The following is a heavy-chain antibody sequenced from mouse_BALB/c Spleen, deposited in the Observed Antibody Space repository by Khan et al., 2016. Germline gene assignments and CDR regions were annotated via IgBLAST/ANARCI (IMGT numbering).Heavy chain of an antibody. CDR3: TCDSSYWFAY. CDR1: GYTFTSYW. D-gene: IGHD1-1*01. J-gene: IGHJ3*01. CDR2: IYPGNSDT. V-gene: IGHV1-5*01. Sequence: VQLKESGTVLARPGASVKMSCKASGYTFTSYWMHWVKQRPGQGLEWIGAIYPGNSDTSYNQKFKGKATLTAVTSTSTAYMELSSLTNEDSAVYYCTCDSSYWFAYWDQGTLVTVSA.